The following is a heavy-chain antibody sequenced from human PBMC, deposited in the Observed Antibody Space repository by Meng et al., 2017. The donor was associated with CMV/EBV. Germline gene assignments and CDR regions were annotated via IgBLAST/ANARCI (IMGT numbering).Heavy chain of an antibody. CDR1: RFTFSSYA. J-gene: IGHJ6*02. V-gene: IGHV3-30-3*01. CDR3: VSSKAGHFYYYGLDV. CDR2: ISYDGSNK. Sequence: GGSLRLSCAASRFTFSSYAMHWVRQAPGKGLEWVAVISYDGSNKFYADSVKGRFTISRDNSKNTLYLQMNSLRTEDTAVYYCVSSKAGHFYYYGLDVWGQGTTVNVSS.